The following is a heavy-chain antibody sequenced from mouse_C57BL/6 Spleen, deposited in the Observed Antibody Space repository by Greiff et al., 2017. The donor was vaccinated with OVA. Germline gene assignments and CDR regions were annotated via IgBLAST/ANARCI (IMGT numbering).Heavy chain of an antibody. V-gene: IGHV1-81*01. CDR3: DRSPNWDEGAVDY. CDR2: IYPRSGNT. J-gene: IGHJ4*01. D-gene: IGHD4-1*01. Sequence: QVQLQQPGAELARPGASVKLSCKASGYTFTSYGISWVKQRTGQGLEWIGEIYPRSGNTDYNEKFKGKATLTADKSSSTAYMELRSLTSEDSAVYFCDRSPNWDEGAVDYWGQGTSVTVSS. CDR1: GYTFTSYG.